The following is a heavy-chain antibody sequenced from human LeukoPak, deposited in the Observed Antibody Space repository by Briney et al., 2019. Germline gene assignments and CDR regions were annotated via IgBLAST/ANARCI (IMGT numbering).Heavy chain of an antibody. Sequence: GGSLRLSCAASGFTFSSYAMSWVRQAPGKGLEWVSAISGSGGSTYYADSVKGRFTISRDNAKNSLYLQMNSLRAEDTAVYYCARDGGVTGTSNYWGQGTLVTVSS. D-gene: IGHD1-20*01. CDR3: ARDGGVTGTSNY. CDR1: GFTFSSYA. J-gene: IGHJ4*02. V-gene: IGHV3-23*01. CDR2: ISGSGGST.